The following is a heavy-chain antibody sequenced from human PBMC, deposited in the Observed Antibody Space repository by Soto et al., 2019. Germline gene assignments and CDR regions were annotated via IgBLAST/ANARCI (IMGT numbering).Heavy chain of an antibody. CDR2: ISSSSSYI. Sequence: TGGSLRLSCAASGFTFSSYSMNWVRQAPGKGLEWVSSISSSSSYIYYADSVKGRFTISRDNAKNSLYLQMNSLRAEDTAVYYCARASATVTTYYYYYMDVWGKGTTVTVSS. CDR3: ARASATVTTYYYYYMDV. J-gene: IGHJ6*03. D-gene: IGHD4-17*01. CDR1: GFTFSSYS. V-gene: IGHV3-21*01.